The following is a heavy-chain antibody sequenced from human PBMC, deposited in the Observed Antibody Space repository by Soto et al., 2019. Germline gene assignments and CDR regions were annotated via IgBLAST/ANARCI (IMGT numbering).Heavy chain of an antibody. J-gene: IGHJ4*02. CDR3: AKGKANSVFGVDTLFDY. V-gene: IGHV3-23*01. D-gene: IGHD3-3*01. Sequence: GGSLRLSCAASGFSFSTYLMSWVRQAPGKGLEWVSLISGSGGNTNYADSVRGRFTISRDNSKKTVYLQMNSLRADDTAVYYCAKGKANSVFGVDTLFDYWGQGTLVTVSS. CDR1: GFSFSTYL. CDR2: ISGSGGNT.